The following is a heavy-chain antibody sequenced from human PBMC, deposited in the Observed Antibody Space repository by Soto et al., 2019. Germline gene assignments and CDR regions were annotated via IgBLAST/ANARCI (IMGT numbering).Heavy chain of an antibody. CDR2: IYWDDDK. V-gene: IGHV2-5*02. J-gene: IGHJ5*02. CDR1: GFSLSTRGVG. D-gene: IGHD6-13*01. Sequence: CGPTQEPTQTLTLTCTLSGFSLSTRGVGVGWIRNDTGKPLEWLALIYWDDDKRYSQSLKSRLTITEDTSKNQVVLTMTNRDPVDTATYYCAHMIGPGIEAAGNDWFDPWGQGTLVTVS. CDR3: AHMIGPGIEAAGNDWFDP.